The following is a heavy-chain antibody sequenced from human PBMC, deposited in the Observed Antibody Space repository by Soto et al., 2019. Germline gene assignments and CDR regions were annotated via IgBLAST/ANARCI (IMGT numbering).Heavy chain of an antibody. CDR3: ARDPRNYGWFDP. V-gene: IGHV4-4*02. CDR1: GGSISSSNW. CDR2: IYHSGST. J-gene: IGHJ5*02. Sequence: SETLSLTCAVSGGSISSSNWWSWVRQPPGKGLKWIGEIYHSGSTNNNPTLKNQVTISVDKSKNQFSLKLSSVTAADTAVYYCARDPRNYGWFDPWGQGTLVT. D-gene: IGHD1-7*01.